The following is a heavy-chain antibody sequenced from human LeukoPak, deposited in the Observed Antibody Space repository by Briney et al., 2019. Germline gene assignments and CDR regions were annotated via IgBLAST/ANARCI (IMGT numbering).Heavy chain of an antibody. D-gene: IGHD3-10*01. Sequence: SETLSLTCAVYGGSSSGYYWSWIRQPPGKGLEWIGEINHSGSTNYNPSLKSRVTISVDTSKNQFSLKLSSVTAADTAVYYCARGRGWVAFDIWGQGTMVTVSS. J-gene: IGHJ3*02. CDR3: ARGRGWVAFDI. V-gene: IGHV4-34*01. CDR2: INHSGST. CDR1: GGSSSGYY.